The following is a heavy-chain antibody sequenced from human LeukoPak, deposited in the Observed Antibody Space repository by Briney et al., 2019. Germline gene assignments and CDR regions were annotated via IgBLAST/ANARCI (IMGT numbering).Heavy chain of an antibody. CDR3: ARGAPSGALNYFDY. V-gene: IGHV1-46*01. J-gene: IGHJ4*02. Sequence: GASVKVSCKASGYSFTTYYIHWVRQAPGQGLEWMGMVSPSGGRTTYAQKFQGGIALTGDTSTSTVYMDLSSLRSEDTAVYYCARGAPSGALNYFDYWGQGTLVTVSS. CDR1: GYSFTTYY. CDR2: VSPSGGRT. D-gene: IGHD1-26*01.